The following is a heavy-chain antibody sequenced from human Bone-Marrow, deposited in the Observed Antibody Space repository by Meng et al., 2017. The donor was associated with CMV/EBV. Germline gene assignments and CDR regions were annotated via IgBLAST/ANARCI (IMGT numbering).Heavy chain of an antibody. Sequence: SGPTLVKPTQTLTLTCTFSGFSLSTSGVGVAWIRQSPGKAPEWLAVIYWNDDKRYSPSLRSRLTVTKDTPKNQVVLTMTNMDPVDTGTYYCAHSEGFRIDNSYYYYYGMDVWGQGTTVTVSS. CDR1: GFSLSTSGVG. D-gene: IGHD1-1*01. V-gene: IGHV2-5*01. J-gene: IGHJ6*02. CDR2: IYWNDDK. CDR3: AHSEGFRIDNSYYYYYGMDV.